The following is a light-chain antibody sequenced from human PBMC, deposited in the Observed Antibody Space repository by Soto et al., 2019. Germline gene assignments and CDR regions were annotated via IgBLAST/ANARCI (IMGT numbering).Light chain of an antibody. CDR1: SSSKW. CDR3: QHTTGFT. CDR2: DVS. Sequence: DIQMTQSPSTLAASVGDTVTMTCRSSSKWLAWYQKKPGKAPKLLIYDVSNLERGVPPRFSGSTSGAESTLTITGLQPDDLGTYYCQHTTGFTFGQGTKVDIK. J-gene: IGKJ2*01. V-gene: IGKV1-5*01.